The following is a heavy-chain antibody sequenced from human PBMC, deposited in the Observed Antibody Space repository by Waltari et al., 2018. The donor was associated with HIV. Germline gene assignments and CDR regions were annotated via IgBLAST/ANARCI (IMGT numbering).Heavy chain of an antibody. V-gene: IGHV3-30*04. Sequence: QVQLVESGGCVLQPGRSLRLFWASSGFNISRYTLHWVRQAPGKGLEWVAIISYGGRNKYYADSVKGRFTISRDNSKNTVYLQMNSLRGEDTAVYYCARDGHFYDSRPLDYWGQGTLVTVSS. CDR1: GFNISRYT. CDR3: ARDGHFYDSRPLDY. J-gene: IGHJ4*02. CDR2: ISYGGRNK. D-gene: IGHD3-22*01.